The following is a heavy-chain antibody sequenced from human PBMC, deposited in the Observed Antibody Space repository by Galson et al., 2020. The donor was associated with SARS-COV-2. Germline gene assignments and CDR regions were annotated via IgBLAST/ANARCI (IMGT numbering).Heavy chain of an antibody. CDR1: GYTLTELS. CDR2: FDPEDGET. Sequence: ASVTVSCKVSGYTLTELSMHWVRQAPGKGLEWMGGFDPEDGETIYAQKFQGRVTMTEDTSTDTAYMELSSLRSEDTAVYYCATGVAVAGTVLDDYYYCGMDVGGQGTTVIVS. J-gene: IGHJ6*02. D-gene: IGHD6-19*01. V-gene: IGHV1-24*01. CDR3: ATGVAVAGTVLDDYYYCGMDV.